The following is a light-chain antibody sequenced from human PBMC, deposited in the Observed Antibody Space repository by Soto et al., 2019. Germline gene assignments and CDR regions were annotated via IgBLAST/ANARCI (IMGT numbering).Light chain of an antibody. CDR1: QNVGNN. J-gene: IGKJ4*01. CDR3: QQYGDWPLT. V-gene: IGKV3-15*01. CDR2: ATS. Sequence: EIVLTQSPATLSVSPGERATLSCRASQNVGNNFAWYQQKPDQAPRLLATSTRATGVPARFSGSGSGTEFTLTISSLQSEDFAVYYCQQYGDWPLTFGGGAKVEIE.